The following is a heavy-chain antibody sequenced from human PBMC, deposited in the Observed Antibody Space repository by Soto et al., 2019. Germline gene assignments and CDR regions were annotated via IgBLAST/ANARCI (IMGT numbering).Heavy chain of an antibody. Sequence: LSLTCTVSGGSISSGGYYWSWIRPHPGKGLEWIGYIYYSGSTYYNPSLKSRVTISVDTSKNQVSLKLTSVTAADTAVYYCARGGGVPALGDPWGQGTLVTVSS. V-gene: IGHV4-31*03. J-gene: IGHJ5*02. D-gene: IGHD3-16*01. CDR3: ARGGGVPALGDP. CDR2: IYYSGST. CDR1: GGSISSGGYY.